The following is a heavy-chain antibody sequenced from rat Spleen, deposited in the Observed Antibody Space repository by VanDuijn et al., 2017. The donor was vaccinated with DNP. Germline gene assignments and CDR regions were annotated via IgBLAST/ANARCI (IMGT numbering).Heavy chain of an antibody. CDR3: ARGPNYGGYPDYFDY. J-gene: IGHJ2*01. D-gene: IGHD1-11*01. Sequence: EVKLVESGGGLVQPGRSLKLSCEASGFNFNDYWMGWVRQAPGKGLEWIGDINKDSITINYTPSLKDKFTISRDNAQNTLYLQMSKLGSEDTAIYYCARGPNYGGYPDYFDYWGQGVMVTVSS. CDR2: INKDSITI. CDR1: GFNFNDYW. V-gene: IGHV4-2*01.